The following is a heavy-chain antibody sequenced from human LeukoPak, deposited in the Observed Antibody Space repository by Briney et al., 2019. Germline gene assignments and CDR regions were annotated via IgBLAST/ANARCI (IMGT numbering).Heavy chain of an antibody. J-gene: IGHJ4*02. CDR2: ISSSSSTI. V-gene: IGHV3-48*02. CDR3: ARGSSSGYYFPSDY. Sequence: GRSLRLSCAASGFTFSSYAMNWVRQAPGKGLEWVSYISSSSSTIYYADSVKGRFTISRDNAKNSLYLQMNSLRDEDTAVYYCARGSSSGYYFPSDYWGQGTLVTVSS. D-gene: IGHD3-22*01. CDR1: GFTFSSYA.